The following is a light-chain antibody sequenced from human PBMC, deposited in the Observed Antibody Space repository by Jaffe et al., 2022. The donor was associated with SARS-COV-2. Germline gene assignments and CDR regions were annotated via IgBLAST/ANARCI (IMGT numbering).Light chain of an antibody. CDR2: EVS. J-gene: IGLJ1*01. V-gene: IGLV2-8*01. CDR1: SSDVGGYNY. CDR3: SSYAGSNSYV. Sequence: QSALTQPPSASGSPGQSVTISCTGTSSDVGGYNYVSWYQQHPGKAPKLMIYEVSKRPSGVPDRFSASKSGNTASLTVSGLQVEDEADYYCSSYAGSNSYVFGAGTKVTVL.